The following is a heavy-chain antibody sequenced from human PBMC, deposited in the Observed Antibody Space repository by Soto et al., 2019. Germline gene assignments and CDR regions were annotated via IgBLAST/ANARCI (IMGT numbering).Heavy chain of an antibody. CDR3: ARMKFVVVVAADMDV. J-gene: IGHJ6*03. Sequence: EVQLVESGGGLVKPGGSLRLSCAASGFTFSSYSMNWVRQAPGKGLEWVSSISSSSSYIYYADSVKGRFTISRDNAKNSLYLQMNSLRAEDTAVYYCARMKFVVVVAADMDVWGKGTTVTVSS. CDR1: GFTFSSYS. D-gene: IGHD2-15*01. V-gene: IGHV3-21*01. CDR2: ISSSSSYI.